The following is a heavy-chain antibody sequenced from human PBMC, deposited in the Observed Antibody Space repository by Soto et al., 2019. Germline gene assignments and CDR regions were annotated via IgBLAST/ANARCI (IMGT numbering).Heavy chain of an antibody. V-gene: IGHV3-23*01. J-gene: IGHJ4*02. CDR2: IGGGGSDT. Sequence: PGGSLRLSCAASGFTFSSYVMTWVRQAPGKGLEWVSGIGGGGSDTYYADSVKGRFTISRDNYIDTLYLQMNSLRVEDTAVYYCAKDLTGRGFDYWGQGALVTVSS. CDR1: GFTFSSYV. CDR3: AKDLTGRGFDY. D-gene: IGHD3-9*01.